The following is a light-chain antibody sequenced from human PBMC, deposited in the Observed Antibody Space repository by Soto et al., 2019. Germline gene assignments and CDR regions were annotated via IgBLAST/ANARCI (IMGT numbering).Light chain of an antibody. CDR1: SGHSSYI. J-gene: IGLJ3*02. CDR2: LEGSGSY. Sequence: QSVLTQSSSASASLGSSVKLTCTLSSGHSSYIIAWHQQQPGKAPRYLMKLEGSGSYNKGSGVPDRFSGSSSGADRYLTISNLRFEAEADYYCETWDSNTWVFGGGTKLTVL. CDR3: ETWDSNTWV. V-gene: IGLV4-60*02.